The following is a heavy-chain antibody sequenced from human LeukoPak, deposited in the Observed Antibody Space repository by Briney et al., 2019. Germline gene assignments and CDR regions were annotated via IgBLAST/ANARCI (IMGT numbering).Heavy chain of an antibody. D-gene: IGHD2-2*01. CDR1: GYTFTSYY. CDR2: INPSGGST. Sequence: GASVKVSCKASGYTFTSYYMHWVRQAPGQGLEWMGIINPSGGSTSYAQEFQGRVTMTRDTSTSTVYMELSSLRSEDTAVYYCARDPGYCSSTSCYVHYYYGMDVWGQGTTVTVSS. CDR3: ARDPGYCSSTSCYVHYYYGMDV. J-gene: IGHJ6*02. V-gene: IGHV1-46*01.